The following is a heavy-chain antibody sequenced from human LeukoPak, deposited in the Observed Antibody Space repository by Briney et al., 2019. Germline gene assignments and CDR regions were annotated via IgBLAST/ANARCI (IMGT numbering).Heavy chain of an antibody. Sequence: ASVKVSCKASGYTFTGYYMHWVRQAPGQGLEWMGWINPNSGGTNYAQKFQGRVTMTRDTSISTAYMELSRPRSDDTAVYYCARDQGYSYGQWVAWGQGTLVTVSS. CDR2: INPNSGGT. CDR1: GYTFTGYY. V-gene: IGHV1-2*02. J-gene: IGHJ5*02. CDR3: ARDQGYSYGQWVA. D-gene: IGHD5-18*01.